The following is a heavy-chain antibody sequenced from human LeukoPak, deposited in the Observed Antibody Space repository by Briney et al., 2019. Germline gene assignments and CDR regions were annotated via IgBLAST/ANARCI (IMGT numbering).Heavy chain of an antibody. J-gene: IGHJ4*02. CDR3: ARTTAMVTIFDY. D-gene: IGHD5-18*01. V-gene: IGHV1-3*01. Sequence: ASVKVSCKASGYTFTSYAMHWGRPAPGQRLEWMGWINGGNGDTKYSQKFQGRVTIARDTSASTAYMELSSLRSEDTAVYYCARTTAMVTIFDYWGQGTLVTVSS. CDR1: GYTFTSYA. CDR2: INGGNGDT.